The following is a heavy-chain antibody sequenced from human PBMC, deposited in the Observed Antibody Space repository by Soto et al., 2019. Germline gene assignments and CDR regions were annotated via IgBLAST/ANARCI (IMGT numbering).Heavy chain of an antibody. V-gene: IGHV3-30-3*01. J-gene: IGHJ3*02. CDR2: ISYDGSNK. CDR3: ARAPSVSDAFDI. Sequence: PGGSLRLSCAASGFTFSSYAMHWVRQAPGKGLEWVAVISYDGSNKYYADSVKGRFTISRDNSKNTLYLQMNSLRAEDTAVYYCARAPSVSDAFDIWGQGXMVTVSS. CDR1: GFTFSSYA. D-gene: IGHD3-10*01.